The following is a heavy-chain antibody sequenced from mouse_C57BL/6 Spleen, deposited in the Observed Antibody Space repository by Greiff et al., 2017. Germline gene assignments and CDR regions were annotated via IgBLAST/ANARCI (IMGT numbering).Heavy chain of an antibody. CDR1: GFTFSSYA. Sequence: EVMLVESGGGLVKPGGSLKLSCAASGFTFSSYAMSWVRQTPEKRLEWVATISDGGSYTYYPDNVKGRFTISRDNAKNNLYLQMSHLKSEDTAMYYCAREAVAHFDYWGQGTTLTVSS. CDR3: AREAVAHFDY. D-gene: IGHD1-1*01. J-gene: IGHJ2*01. V-gene: IGHV5-4*01. CDR2: ISDGGSYT.